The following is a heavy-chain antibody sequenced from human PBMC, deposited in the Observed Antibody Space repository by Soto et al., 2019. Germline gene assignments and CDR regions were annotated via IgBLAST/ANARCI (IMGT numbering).Heavy chain of an antibody. CDR2: ISIYNDNT. CDR3: ARETYYFGSVTYDDGMDV. Sequence: VQLVQSGSEVKKPGASVKVSCKASGFTFTSYGISWVRQAPGQGLEWMAWISIYNDNTKYAQKFQGRITMTTDTSTSTAYMELRSLRSDDTAVYYCARETYYFGSVTYDDGMDVWGQGTTVTVSS. V-gene: IGHV1-18*04. J-gene: IGHJ6*02. CDR1: GFTFTSYG. D-gene: IGHD3-10*01.